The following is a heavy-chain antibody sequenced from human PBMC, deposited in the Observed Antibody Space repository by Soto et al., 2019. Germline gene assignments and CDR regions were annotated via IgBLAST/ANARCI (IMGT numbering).Heavy chain of an antibody. CDR2: IYYSGST. D-gene: IGHD6-13*01. CDR3: ARVQLVLYYYGMDV. Sequence: SETLSLTCTVAGGSISSGYYYWSWIRQPPGKGLEWIGYIYYSGSTYYNPSLKSRVTISVDTSKNQFSLKLSSVTAADTAVYYCARVQLVLYYYGMDVWGQGTTVTSP. CDR1: GGSISSGYYY. J-gene: IGHJ6*02. V-gene: IGHV4-30-4*01.